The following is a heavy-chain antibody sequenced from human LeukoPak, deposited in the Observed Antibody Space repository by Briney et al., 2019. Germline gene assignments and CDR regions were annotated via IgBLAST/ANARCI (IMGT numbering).Heavy chain of an antibody. Sequence: GASVKVSCKASGGTFSSYAISWVRQAPGQGLEWMGGIIPIFGTANYAQKFQGRVTITPDKSTSTAYMELSSLRSEDTAVYYCARFARGVSTGYCLHGWMNWAGLAFDIWGQGTMVTVSS. J-gene: IGHJ3*02. CDR1: GGTFSSYA. CDR3: ARFARGVSTGYCLHGWMNWAGLAFDI. CDR2: IIPIFGTA. D-gene: IGHD3-9*01. V-gene: IGHV1-69*06.